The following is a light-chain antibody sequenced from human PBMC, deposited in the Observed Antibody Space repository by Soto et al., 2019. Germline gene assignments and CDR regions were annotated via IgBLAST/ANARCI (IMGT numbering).Light chain of an antibody. CDR2: DVS. V-gene: IGLV2-14*01. Sequence: QSALTQPASVSGSPGQSITISCTGTSSDVGGYNYVSWYQQHPGKAPKLKIYDVSNRPSGVSNRFSGSKSGNTASLTISGLQAADEADYYCSSYTSSGTLMVFGGGTKLTVL. CDR1: SSDVGGYNY. CDR3: SSYTSSGTLMV. J-gene: IGLJ2*01.